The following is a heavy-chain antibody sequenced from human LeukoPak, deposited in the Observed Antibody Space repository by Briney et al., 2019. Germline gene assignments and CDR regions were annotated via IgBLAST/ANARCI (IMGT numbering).Heavy chain of an antibody. D-gene: IGHD3-16*02. J-gene: IGHJ4*02. CDR2: ISAYNGNT. CDR1: GYTFTSYG. Sequence: LWASVKVSCKASGYTFTSYGISWVRQAPGQGLEWMGWISAYNGNTNYAQKLQGRVTMTTDTSTSTAYMELRSLRSDDTAVYYCAITPDYDYVWGSYRYLDYWGQGTLVTVSS. CDR3: AITPDYDYVWGSYRYLDY. V-gene: IGHV1-18*01.